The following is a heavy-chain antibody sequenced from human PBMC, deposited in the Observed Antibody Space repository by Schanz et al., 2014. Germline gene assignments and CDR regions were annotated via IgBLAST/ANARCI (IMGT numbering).Heavy chain of an antibody. CDR2: INPNTGGT. CDR1: GYSFSAYY. D-gene: IGHD3-3*01. V-gene: IGHV1-2*06. Sequence: QVQLVQSGAELKNPGASVKVSCKASGYSFSAYYIHWMRQAPGQGLEWLGRINPNTGGTNFAQKFQGRVTMTRDTSITTAYMDLSGLTSDDTAVYYCARESVSRTRLFDPWGQGTLVTVSS. J-gene: IGHJ5*02. CDR3: ARESVSRTRLFDP.